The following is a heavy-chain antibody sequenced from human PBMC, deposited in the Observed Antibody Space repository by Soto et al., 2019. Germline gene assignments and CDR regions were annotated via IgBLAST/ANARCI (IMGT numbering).Heavy chain of an antibody. CDR3: AREGEVFGVVRYPNWFDP. J-gene: IGHJ5*02. CDR2: IHYGGST. V-gene: IGHV4-39*01. CDR1: GGSISSVSYY. Sequence: PSETLSLTCTVSGGSISSVSYYWAWIRQTPGKQPEWIGSIHYGGSTYYNPSLKSRVTMSVDTSKNQFSLKLAAVTASDTAVYYCAREGEVFGVVRYPNWFDPWGQGTLVTVSS. D-gene: IGHD3-3*01.